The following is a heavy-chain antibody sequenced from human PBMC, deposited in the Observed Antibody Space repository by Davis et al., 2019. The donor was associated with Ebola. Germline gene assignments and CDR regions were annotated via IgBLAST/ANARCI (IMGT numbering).Heavy chain of an antibody. J-gene: IGHJ6*04. CDR1: GFTFSTYS. Sequence: GESLKISCAASGFTFSTYSMSWVRQAPGKGLEWVSSISSDSDYIYYADSAKGRFTISRDNARNSLYLQMNSLRAEDTAMYYCARDAPMDVWGKGTTVTVSS. CDR2: ISSDSDYI. CDR3: ARDAPMDV. V-gene: IGHV3-21*04.